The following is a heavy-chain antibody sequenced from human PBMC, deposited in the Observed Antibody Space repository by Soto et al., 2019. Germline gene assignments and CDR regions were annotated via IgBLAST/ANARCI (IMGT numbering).Heavy chain of an antibody. V-gene: IGHV3-23*01. CDR2: SSGSGGNA. Sequence: EVQLLESGGGLVQPGGSLSLSCAASGFTFSSYAMSWLRQAPGKGLEWVSTSSGSGGNAYSADSVKGRFSISRDNSKNTLRLQRNSLRADDTAVYDCAKDGASGSYPPYDCFGMDVWGQGTTVTVSS. J-gene: IGHJ6*02. CDR3: AKDGASGSYPPYDCFGMDV. CDR1: GFTFSSYA. D-gene: IGHD1-26*01.